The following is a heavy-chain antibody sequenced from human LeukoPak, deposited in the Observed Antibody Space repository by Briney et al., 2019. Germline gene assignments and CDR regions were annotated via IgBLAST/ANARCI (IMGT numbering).Heavy chain of an antibody. Sequence: GGSLRLSCAASGFSFSSYAMSWVRQAPGKGLEYVSAVSSNGGSTYYANSVKGRFTISRDNSKNTLYLQMGSLRAEDMAVYYCARVGSSSSHLDYWGQGTLVTVSS. CDR2: VSSNGGST. CDR1: GFSFSSYA. CDR3: ARVGSSSSHLDY. D-gene: IGHD6-6*01. V-gene: IGHV3-64*01. J-gene: IGHJ4*02.